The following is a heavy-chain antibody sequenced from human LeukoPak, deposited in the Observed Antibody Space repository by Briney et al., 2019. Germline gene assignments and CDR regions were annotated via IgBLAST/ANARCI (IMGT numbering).Heavy chain of an antibody. CDR1: GFTFSSYW. D-gene: IGHD3-10*01. CDR2: IKQDGSEK. J-gene: IGHJ4*02. Sequence: GGSLRLSCAASGFTFSSYWMSWVRQAPGKGLEWVANIKQDGSEKYYVDSVKGRFTISRDNAKNSLYLQMNSLRVEDTAVYYCTRDFLGARGAPYYFDYWGQGTLVTVSS. V-gene: IGHV3-7*01. CDR3: TRDFLGARGAPYYFDY.